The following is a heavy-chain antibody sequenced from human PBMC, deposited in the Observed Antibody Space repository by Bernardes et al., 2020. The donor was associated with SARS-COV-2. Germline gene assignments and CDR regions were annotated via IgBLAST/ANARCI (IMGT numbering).Heavy chain of an antibody. Sequence: ASVKVSCKASGYSFTAYDINWVRQAPGQGLEWMGWLNPNSGNTGYPQKFQGRVTVTRNTSINTAYLELNSLTSEDTAIYYCATSLNYGVLFQHWGQGTRVTVSS. D-gene: IGHD4-17*01. CDR1: GYSFTAYD. V-gene: IGHV1-8*01. CDR3: ATSLNYGVLFQH. CDR2: LNPNSGNT. J-gene: IGHJ1*01.